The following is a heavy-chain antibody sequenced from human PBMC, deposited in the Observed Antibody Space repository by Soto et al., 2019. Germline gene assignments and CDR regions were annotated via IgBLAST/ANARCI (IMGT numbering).Heavy chain of an antibody. CDR2: TYYRSKWYN. D-gene: IGHD6-13*01. J-gene: IGHJ4*02. Sequence: PSQTLSLTCAISGDSVSSNSAAWNWIGQSPSRGLEWLGRTYYRSKWYNDYAVSVKSRITINPDTSKNQFSLQLNSVTPEDTAVYYCAREEGDSSSWYVGYYFDYWGQGTLVTVSS. V-gene: IGHV6-1*01. CDR3: AREEGDSSSWYVGYYFDY. CDR1: GDSVSSNSAA.